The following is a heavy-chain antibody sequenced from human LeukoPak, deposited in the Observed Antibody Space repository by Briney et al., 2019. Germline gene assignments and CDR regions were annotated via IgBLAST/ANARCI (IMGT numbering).Heavy chain of an antibody. CDR3: ARGSSATGDYTMDV. CDR2: SNADVSIT. D-gene: IGHD6-6*01. V-gene: IGHV3-74*01. J-gene: IGHJ6*02. CDR1: GFTFSRHW. Sequence: SGGSLRLSCAASGFTFSRHWMHWVRQSPGKGLVWVPRSNADVSITGYADSVKGRFTISRDNAKNTLYLQMNSLRVEDTAVYYCARGSSATGDYTMDVWGQGTTVTVSS.